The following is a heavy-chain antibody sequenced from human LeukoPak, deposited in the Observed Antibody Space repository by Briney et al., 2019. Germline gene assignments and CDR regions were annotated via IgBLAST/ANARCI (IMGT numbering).Heavy chain of an antibody. J-gene: IGHJ4*02. CDR3: ARDSSDH. CDR1: GYTFTGYY. CDR2: ISAYNGNT. D-gene: IGHD3-22*01. V-gene: IGHV1-18*04. Sequence: DSVKVSCKASGYTFTGYYMHWVRQAPGQGLEWMGWISAYNGNTNYAQKLQGRVTMTTDTSTSTAYMELRSLRSDDTAVYYCARDSSDHWGQGTLVTVSS.